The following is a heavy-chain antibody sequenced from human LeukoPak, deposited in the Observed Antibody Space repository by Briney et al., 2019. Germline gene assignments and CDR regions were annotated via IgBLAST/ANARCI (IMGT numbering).Heavy chain of an antibody. V-gene: IGHV4-34*01. J-gene: IGHJ5*02. D-gene: IGHD2-2*01. Sequence: PSETLSLTCAVYGWSFNDHYWNWIRQPPGKGLEWIGEINARGDTNFNPSLKSRLTISVDTSKNQFSLTLRSMIAADTAVYYCARGQVPAARGYNWFDPWGQGTLVTVSS. CDR1: GWSFNDHY. CDR2: INARGDT. CDR3: ARGQVPAARGYNWFDP.